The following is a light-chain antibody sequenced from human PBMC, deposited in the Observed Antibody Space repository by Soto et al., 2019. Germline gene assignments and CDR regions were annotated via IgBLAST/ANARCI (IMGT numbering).Light chain of an antibody. CDR2: GAS. J-gene: IGKJ1*01. CDR3: QQDNNWPRT. CDR1: QSVSNN. Sequence: EIVLTQSPGTLSLSPRERATLSCRASQSVSNNYLGWYQQKPGQAPRLLIYGASTRATGVPARFSGRGSGTEFTLTISSLQSEDFAVYYCQQDNNWPRTFGQGTKVDVK. V-gene: IGKV3-15*01.